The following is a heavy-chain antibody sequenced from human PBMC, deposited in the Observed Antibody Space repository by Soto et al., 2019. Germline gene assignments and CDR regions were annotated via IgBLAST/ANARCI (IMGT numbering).Heavy chain of an antibody. V-gene: IGHV4-59*01. CDR3: AGGLGVTSNWFDP. J-gene: IGHJ5*02. D-gene: IGHD4-17*01. CDR1: GGSISSYY. CDR2: IYYSGST. Sequence: SETLSLTCTVSGGSISSYYWSWIRQPPGKGQEWIGYIYYSGSTNYNPSLKSRVTISVDTSKNQFSLKLSSVTAADTAVYYCAGGLGVTSNWFDPWGQGTPVTVSS.